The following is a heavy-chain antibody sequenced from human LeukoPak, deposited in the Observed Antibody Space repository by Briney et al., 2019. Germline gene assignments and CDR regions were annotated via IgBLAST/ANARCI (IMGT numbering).Heavy chain of an antibody. Sequence: GGSLRLSCAASGFTFSSYSMNWVRQAPGKGLEWVSSISSSSSYIYYADSVKGRFTISRDNAKNSLYLQMNSLRGEDTAVYYCARGLQLDAFDIWGQGTMVTVSS. CDR3: ARGLQLDAFDI. CDR1: GFTFSSYS. J-gene: IGHJ3*02. V-gene: IGHV3-21*01. D-gene: IGHD5-18*01. CDR2: ISSSSSYI.